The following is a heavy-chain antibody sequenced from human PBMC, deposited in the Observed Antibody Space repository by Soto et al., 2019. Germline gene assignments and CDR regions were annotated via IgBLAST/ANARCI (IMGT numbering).Heavy chain of an antibody. D-gene: IGHD4-4*01. CDR3: ARSPFYDYSNYFDY. CDR2: IIPIFGTA. V-gene: IGHV1-69*13. J-gene: IGHJ4*02. CDR1: GGTFSSYA. Sequence: ASVKVSCKASGGTFSSYAISWVRQAPGQGLEWMGGIIPIFGTANYAQKFQGRVTITADESTSTAYMELSSLRSEETAVYYCARSPFYDYSNYFDYWGQGTLVTVSS.